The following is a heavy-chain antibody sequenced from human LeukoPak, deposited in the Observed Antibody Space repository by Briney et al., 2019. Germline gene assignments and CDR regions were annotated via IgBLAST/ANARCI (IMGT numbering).Heavy chain of an antibody. CDR1: GFTFSDHS. J-gene: IGHJ6*03. CDR3: ARAPGYPPYYYYNMDV. V-gene: IGHV3-72*01. D-gene: IGHD2-2*03. Sequence: PGGSLRLSCAASGFTFSDHSMDWVRQAPGKGLEWVGRTRNKANSYTTEYAPSVRGRFTISRDDSKNSLYLQMNNLKTEDTAVYYCARAPGYPPYYYYNMDVWGKGTTVTVSS. CDR2: TRNKANSYTT.